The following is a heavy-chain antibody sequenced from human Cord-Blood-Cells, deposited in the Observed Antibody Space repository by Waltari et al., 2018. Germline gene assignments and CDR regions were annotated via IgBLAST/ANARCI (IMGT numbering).Heavy chain of an antibody. CDR1: GPNLSDHT. V-gene: IGHV3-30*15. J-gene: IGHJ5*02. CDR3: ARARFWYSYDYSAFHPSHL. Sequence: QLRLVESGVGVFQPRMSLRLRCAASGPNLSDHTLHRVRQAPGKGLEWVAVISHDGNYQYYADSVEGRFTISSDSSKDTLFLHISRLRAEDTAVFYCARARFWYSYDYSAFHPSHLWGQGTLVTVPS. D-gene: IGHD3-22*01. CDR2: ISHDGNYQ.